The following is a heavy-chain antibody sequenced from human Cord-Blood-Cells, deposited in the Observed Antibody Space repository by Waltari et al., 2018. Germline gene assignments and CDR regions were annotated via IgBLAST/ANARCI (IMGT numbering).Heavy chain of an antibody. CDR3: ATGSSWPKKGFDY. CDR2: INHSGST. CDR1: GGSFSGYY. Sequence: GLLKPSETLSLTCAVYGGSFSGYYWSWIRQPPGKGLEWIGEINHSGSTNYNPSLKSRVTISVDTSKNQFSLKLSSVTAADTAVYYCATGSSWPKKGFDYWGQGTLVTVSS. D-gene: IGHD6-13*01. J-gene: IGHJ4*02. V-gene: IGHV4-34*01.